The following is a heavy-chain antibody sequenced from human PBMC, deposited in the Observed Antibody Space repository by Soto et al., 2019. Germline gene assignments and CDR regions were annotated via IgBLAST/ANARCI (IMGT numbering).Heavy chain of an antibody. V-gene: IGHV5-10-1*01. Sequence: PGESLKISCNGSGYSFTIYWISWVRQMPGKGLEWMGRIDPSDSYTNYSPSFQGHVTIPADKSISTAYLQWSSLKASDTAMYYCARPGSSSGGNYYYGMDVWGQGTTVTVSS. CDR1: GYSFTIYW. CDR2: IDPSDSYT. D-gene: IGHD6-6*01. J-gene: IGHJ6*02. CDR3: ARPGSSSGGNYYYGMDV.